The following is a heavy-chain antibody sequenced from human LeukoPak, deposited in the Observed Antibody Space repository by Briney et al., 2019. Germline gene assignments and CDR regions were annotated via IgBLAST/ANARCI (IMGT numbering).Heavy chain of an antibody. CDR1: GFTVSTNY. CDR3: AKRGYGDYGKFDY. Sequence: GGSLRLSCAASGFTVSTNYMSWVRQAPGKGLEWVSVIYSGGSTYYADSVEGRFTISRDNSKNTVYLQMNSLRAEDTAVYYCAKRGYGDYGKFDYWGQGTLVTVSS. D-gene: IGHD4-17*01. V-gene: IGHV3-53*01. CDR2: IYSGGST. J-gene: IGHJ4*02.